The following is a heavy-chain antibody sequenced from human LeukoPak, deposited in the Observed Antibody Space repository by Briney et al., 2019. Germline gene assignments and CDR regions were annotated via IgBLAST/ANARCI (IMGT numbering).Heavy chain of an antibody. V-gene: IGHV3-30-3*01. CDR2: ISYDGSNK. D-gene: IGHD2-2*01. Sequence: GGSLRLYCAASGFTFSSYAMHWVRQAPGKGLEWVAVISYDGSNKYYADSVKGRFTISRDNSKNTLYLQMNSLRAEDTAVYYCARAYQRGYYYYGMDVWGQGTTVTVSS. J-gene: IGHJ6*02. CDR1: GFTFSSYA. CDR3: ARAYQRGYYYYGMDV.